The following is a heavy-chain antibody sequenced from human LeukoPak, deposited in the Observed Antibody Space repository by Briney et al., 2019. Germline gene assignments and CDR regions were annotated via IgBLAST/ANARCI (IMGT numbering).Heavy chain of an antibody. V-gene: IGHV4-39*01. CDR3: ARHDRIXASPLV. J-gene: IGHJ4*02. CDR2: IYYSGTT. D-gene: IGHD2/OR15-2a*01. CDR1: GGSISSSSYN. Sequence: SETLSLTCIVSGGSISSSSYNWGWIRQPPGKGLEWIGSIYYSGTTYYNPSLKSRLTISVDTSKNQFSLNLSSVTAADTAVYYCARHDRIXASPLVWGXGILVTVSS.